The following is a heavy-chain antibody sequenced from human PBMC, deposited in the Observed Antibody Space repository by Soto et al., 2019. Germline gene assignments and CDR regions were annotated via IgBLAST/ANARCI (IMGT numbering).Heavy chain of an antibody. V-gene: IGHV1-2*04. Sequence: QVQLVQSGAEVKKPGASVKVSCKASGYTFTGYYMHWVRQAPGQGLEWMGWINPNSGGTNYAQKFQGWVTMTRDTSISTAYMELSRLRSDDTAVYYCARDLVLGSGYYTEPTYGMDVWGQGTTVTVSS. J-gene: IGHJ6*02. CDR2: INPNSGGT. CDR3: ARDLVLGSGYYTEPTYGMDV. CDR1: GYTFTGYY. D-gene: IGHD3-3*01.